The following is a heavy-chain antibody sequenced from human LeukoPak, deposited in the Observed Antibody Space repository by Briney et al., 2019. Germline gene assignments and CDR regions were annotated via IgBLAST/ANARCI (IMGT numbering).Heavy chain of an antibody. CDR1: GYTFNNYG. CDR3: ARDYYDSSGYDAFDI. Sequence: GASVKVSCKASGYTFNNYGINWVRQAPGQGLEWMGWISAYNGNTYYAKKFQGRVTMTTDTSTSTAYMELRSLRSDDTAVYYCARDYYDSSGYDAFDIWGQGTMVTVSS. V-gene: IGHV1-18*01. D-gene: IGHD3-22*01. J-gene: IGHJ3*02. CDR2: ISAYNGNT.